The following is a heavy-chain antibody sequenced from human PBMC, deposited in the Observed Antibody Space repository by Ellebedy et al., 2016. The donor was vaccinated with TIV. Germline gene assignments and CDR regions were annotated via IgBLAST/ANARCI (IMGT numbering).Heavy chain of an antibody. CDR3: AKDLRWELRGWFDP. CDR1: GFTFSSYG. V-gene: IGHV3-30*18. Sequence: GGSLRLXCAASGFTFSSYGMHWVRQAPGKGLEWVAVISYDGSNKYYADSVKGRFTISRDNSKNTLYLQMNSLRAEDTAVYYCAKDLRWELRGWFDPWGQGTLVTVSS. J-gene: IGHJ5*02. CDR2: ISYDGSNK. D-gene: IGHD1-26*01.